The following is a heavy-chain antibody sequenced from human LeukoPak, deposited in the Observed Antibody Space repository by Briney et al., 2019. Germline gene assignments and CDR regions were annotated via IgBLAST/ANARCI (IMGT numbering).Heavy chain of an antibody. CDR3: ARDPPRRKTGTDQDY. CDR1: GYTFTSYG. CDR2: ISAYNGNI. J-gene: IGHJ4*02. V-gene: IGHV1-18*01. D-gene: IGHD1-14*01. Sequence: ASVKVSCKASGYTFTSYGISWVRQAPGQGLEWMGWISAYNGNINYAQKLQGRVTMTTDTSTSTAYMELRSLRSDDTAVYYCARDPPRRKTGTDQDYWGQGTLVTVSS.